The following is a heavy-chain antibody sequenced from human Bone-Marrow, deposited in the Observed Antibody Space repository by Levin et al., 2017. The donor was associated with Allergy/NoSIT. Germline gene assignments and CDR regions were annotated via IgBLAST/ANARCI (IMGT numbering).Heavy chain of an antibody. CDR3: AIPPSYCSSSSCYSGYFHH. D-gene: IGHD2-2*01. J-gene: IGHJ1*01. CDR2: INYSRSP. Sequence: TLSLTCAVSGGSFRDYYWTWIRQPPGKGLEWIGEINYSRSPNYNPSLKSRVSISVDTSKNQFSLKLSSVTAADTAVYYCAIPPSYCSSSSCYSGYFHHWGQGTLVTVSS. V-gene: IGHV4-34*01. CDR1: GGSFRDYY.